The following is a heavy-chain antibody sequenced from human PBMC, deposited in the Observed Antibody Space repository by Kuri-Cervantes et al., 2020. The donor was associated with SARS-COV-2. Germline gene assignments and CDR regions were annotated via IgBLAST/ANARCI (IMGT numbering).Heavy chain of an antibody. CDR1: GGTFSSYA. CDR3: ARDGSNRYYYYYYMDV. J-gene: IGHJ6*03. CDR2: IIPILGIA. D-gene: IGHD4-23*01. V-gene: IGHV1-69*04. Sequence: SVKVSCKASGGTFSSYAISWVRQAPGQGLEWTGRIIPILGIANYAQKFQGRVTITADKSTSTAYMELSSLRSDDTAVYYCARDGSNRYYYYYYMDVWGKGTTVTVSS.